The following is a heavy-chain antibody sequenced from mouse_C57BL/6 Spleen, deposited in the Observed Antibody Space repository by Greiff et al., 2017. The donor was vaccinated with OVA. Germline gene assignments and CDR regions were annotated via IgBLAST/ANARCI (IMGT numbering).Heavy chain of an antibody. CDR1: GYTFTDYE. CDR3: TRSKGHMVTTIFDY. J-gene: IGHJ2*01. V-gene: IGHV1-15*01. Sequence: QVQLQQSGAELVRPGASVTLSCKASGYTFTDYEMHWVKQTPVHGLEWIGAIDPETGGTAYNQKFKGKAILTADKSSSTAYMELRSLTSEDSAVYYWTRSKGHMVTTIFDYWGQGTTLTVSS. D-gene: IGHD2-2*01. CDR2: IDPETGGT.